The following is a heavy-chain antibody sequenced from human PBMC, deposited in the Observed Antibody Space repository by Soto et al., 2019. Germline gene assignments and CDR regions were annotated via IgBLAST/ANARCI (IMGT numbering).Heavy chain of an antibody. J-gene: IGHJ4*02. CDR1: GGTFSSYS. V-gene: IGHV1-69*01. D-gene: IGHD1-26*01. CDR3: ARDGGRHSGGIDY. Sequence: QVQLVQSGAEVKKPGSSVKVSCKASGGTFSSYSINWVRQAPGQGLEWMGEIIPIFGTANYAQKFQGRVMITADESTSTAYMELSSLRSKDTAVYYCARDGGRHSGGIDYWGQGTLVTVSS. CDR2: IIPIFGTA.